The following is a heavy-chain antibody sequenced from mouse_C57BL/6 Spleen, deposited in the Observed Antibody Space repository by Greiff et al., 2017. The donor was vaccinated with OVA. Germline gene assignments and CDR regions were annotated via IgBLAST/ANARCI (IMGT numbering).Heavy chain of an antibody. CDR2: IYPGDGDT. D-gene: IGHD1-1*01. J-gene: IGHJ2*01. V-gene: IGHV1-80*01. CDR3: ARYGSHYFDY. CDR1: GYAFSSYW. Sequence: QVQLKESGAELVRPGASVKISCKASGYAFSSYWMNWVKQRPGKGLEWIGQIYPGDGDTNYNGKFKGKATLTADKSSSTAYMQLSSLTSEDSAVYFCARYGSHYFDYWGQGTTLTVSS.